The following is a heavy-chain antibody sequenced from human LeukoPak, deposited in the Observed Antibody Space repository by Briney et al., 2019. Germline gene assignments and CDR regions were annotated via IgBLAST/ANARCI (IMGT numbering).Heavy chain of an antibody. V-gene: IGHV3-21*01. Sequence: KPGGSLRLSCAASGFTFSSYSMNWVRQAPGKGLEWVSSISRSSSYIYYADSVKGRFTISRDNAKNSLYLQMNSLRAEDSAVYYCAKDISSGWRYFGYWGRGNLVTVSS. D-gene: IGHD6-19*01. CDR3: AKDISSGWRYFGY. J-gene: IGHJ4*02. CDR1: GFTFSSYS. CDR2: ISRSSSYI.